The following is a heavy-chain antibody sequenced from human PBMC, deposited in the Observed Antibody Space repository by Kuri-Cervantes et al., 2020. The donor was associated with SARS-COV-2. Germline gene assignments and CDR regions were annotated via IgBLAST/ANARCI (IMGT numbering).Heavy chain of an antibody. D-gene: IGHD2-2*01. V-gene: IGHV3-11*01. CDR3: ARSGDTDCSSTSCYQSDYARVAFDI. CDR2: IGPSGTTK. CDR1: GFIFSDYY. Sequence: GESLKISCTASGFIFSDYYMTWIRQAPGKGLEWVSNIGPSGTTKYYADSVKGRFTISRDNAKNSLYLQMNSLRAEDTALYYCARSGDTDCSSTSCYQSDYARVAFDIWGQGAMVTVSS. J-gene: IGHJ3*02.